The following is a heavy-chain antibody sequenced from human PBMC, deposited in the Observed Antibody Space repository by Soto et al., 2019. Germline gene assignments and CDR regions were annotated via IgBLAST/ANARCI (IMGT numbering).Heavy chain of an antibody. J-gene: IGHJ4*02. CDR2: IWYDGSNK. CDR1: GFTFSSYG. CDR3: ARVQYQLLLPDY. D-gene: IGHD2-2*01. V-gene: IGHV3-33*01. Sequence: ESGGGVVQPGRSLRLSCAASGFTFSSYGMHWVRQAPGKGLEWVAVIWYDGSNKYYADSVKGRFTISRDNSKNTLYLQMNSLRAEDTAVYYCARVQYQLLLPDYWGQGTLVTVSS.